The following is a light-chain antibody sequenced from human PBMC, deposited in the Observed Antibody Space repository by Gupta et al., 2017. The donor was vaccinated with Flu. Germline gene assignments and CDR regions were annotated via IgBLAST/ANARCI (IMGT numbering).Light chain of an antibody. CDR2: AAS. CDR3: QQHKDWPLT. J-gene: IGKJ4*01. V-gene: IGKV3-15*01. CDR1: QSVSPF. Sequence: CRASQSVSPFLAWYRQKPGQAPRLLMYAASTRATGIPARFSGSGSETEFTLTISSLQSEDSGVYYCQQHKDWPLTFGGGTKVEIK.